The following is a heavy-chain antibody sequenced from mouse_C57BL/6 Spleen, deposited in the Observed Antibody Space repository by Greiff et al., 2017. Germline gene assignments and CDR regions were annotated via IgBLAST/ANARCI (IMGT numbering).Heavy chain of an antibody. V-gene: IGHV1-69*01. CDR1: GYTFTSYW. Sequence: QVQLQQPGAELVMPGASVKLSCKASGYTFTSYWMHWVKQRPGQGLEWIGESDPSDSYTNYNQKFKGKSTLTVDKSSSTAYMQLSSLTSEDSAVYYCARRDYYAMDYWGQGTSVTVSS. CDR3: ARRDYYAMDY. J-gene: IGHJ4*01. CDR2: SDPSDSYT.